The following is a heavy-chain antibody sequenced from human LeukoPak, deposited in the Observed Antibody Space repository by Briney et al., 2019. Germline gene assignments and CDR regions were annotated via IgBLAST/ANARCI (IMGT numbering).Heavy chain of an antibody. J-gene: IGHJ4*02. CDR1: GGTFSSYA. V-gene: IGHV1-69*04. CDR2: IIPILGIA. CDR3: ARGGRYCSGGSCSTRDDY. D-gene: IGHD2-15*01. Sequence: SVKVSCKASGGTFSSYAINWVRQAPGQGLEWMGRIIPILGIANYAQKFQGRVTITADKSTSTAYMELSSLRSEDTAVYYCARGGRYCSGGSCSTRDDYWGQGTLVTVSS.